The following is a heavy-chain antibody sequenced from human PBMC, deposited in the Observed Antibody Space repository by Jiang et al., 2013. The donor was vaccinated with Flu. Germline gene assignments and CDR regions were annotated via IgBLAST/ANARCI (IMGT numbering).Heavy chain of an antibody. Sequence: IPIFGTANYAQKLQGRVTMTTDTSTSTAYMELRSLRSDDTAVYYCARDSSISSGYDRDFDYWGQGTLVTVSS. CDR2: IPIFGTA. D-gene: IGHD5-12*01. J-gene: IGHJ4*02. V-gene: IGHV1-69*05. CDR3: ARDSSISSGYDRDFDY.